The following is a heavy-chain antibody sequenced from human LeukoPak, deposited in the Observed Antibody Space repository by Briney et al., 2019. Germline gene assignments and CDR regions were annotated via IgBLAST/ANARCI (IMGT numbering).Heavy chain of an antibody. CDR2: IRHDGSNK. D-gene: IGHD5-24*01. CDR3: AKDRWLQGYFDY. CDR1: GFIFSNYG. Sequence: SGGSLRLSCTTSGFIFSNYGMHWVRQAPGKGLEWVAFIRHDGSNKYYADSVKGRCTISRDNSKKTVYLQMNSLRTEDTPVYYCAKDRWLQGYFDYWGQGTLVTVSS. V-gene: IGHV3-30*02. J-gene: IGHJ4*02.